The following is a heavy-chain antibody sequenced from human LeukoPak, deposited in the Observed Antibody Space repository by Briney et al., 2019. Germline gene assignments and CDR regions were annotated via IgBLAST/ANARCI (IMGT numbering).Heavy chain of an antibody. D-gene: IGHD1-26*01. CDR1: GYTFTSYD. CDR2: MNPNSGNT. CDR3: ASSSISGRRLLGYDY. V-gene: IGHV1-8*03. Sequence: ASVKVSCKASGYTFTSYDINWVRQATGQGLEWMGWMNPNSGNTGYAQKFQGRVTITRNTSISTAYMELSSLRSEDTAVYYCASSSISGRRLLGYDYWGQGTLVTVSS. J-gene: IGHJ4*02.